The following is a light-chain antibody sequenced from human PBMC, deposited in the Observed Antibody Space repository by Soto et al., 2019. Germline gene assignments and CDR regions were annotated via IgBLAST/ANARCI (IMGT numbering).Light chain of an antibody. Sequence: ALTQPASVSGSPGQSITISCTGTSSDVGGYNYVSWYQQHPGKAPKLMIYEVSNRPSGVSNRFSGSKSGNTASLTISGLQAEDEADYYCSSYTSSSTQVFGTGTKVTVL. V-gene: IGLV2-14*01. CDR1: SSDVGGYNY. J-gene: IGLJ1*01. CDR2: EVS. CDR3: SSYTSSSTQV.